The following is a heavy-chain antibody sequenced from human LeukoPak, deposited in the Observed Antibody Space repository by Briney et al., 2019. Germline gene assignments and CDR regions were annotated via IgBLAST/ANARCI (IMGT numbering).Heavy chain of an antibody. Sequence: GGSLRLSCAASGFTFSDYHMTWIRQPPGKGLQWVSYISSSGSTTYYADSVKGRFTISRDNAGNSLYLQMNSLRAEDTALYYCAREKAGPADYWGQGTLVTVSS. CDR3: AREKAGPADY. CDR1: GFTFSDYH. D-gene: IGHD1-14*01. V-gene: IGHV3-11*01. J-gene: IGHJ4*02. CDR2: ISSSGSTT.